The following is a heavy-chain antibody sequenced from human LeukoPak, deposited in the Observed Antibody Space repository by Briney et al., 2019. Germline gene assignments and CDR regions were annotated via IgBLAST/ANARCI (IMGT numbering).Heavy chain of an antibody. J-gene: IGHJ4*02. D-gene: IGHD3-22*01. CDR3: ASLSSDSSGYYSYFDY. V-gene: IGHV3-30-3*01. Sequence: PGGSLRLSCAASGFTFSGYRMNWVRQAPGKGLEWVAVISYDGSNKYYADSVKGRFTISRDNSKNTLYLQMNSLRAEDTAVYYCASLSSDSSGYYSYFDYWGQGTLVTVSS. CDR1: GFTFSGYR. CDR2: ISYDGSNK.